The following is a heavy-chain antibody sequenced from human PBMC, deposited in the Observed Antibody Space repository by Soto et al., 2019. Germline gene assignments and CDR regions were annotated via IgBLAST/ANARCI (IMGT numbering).Heavy chain of an antibody. D-gene: IGHD4-17*01. CDR1: GFTFSSSW. CDR3: TRHGSGDYFLFDP. J-gene: IGHJ5*02. CDR2: ASPDGTST. V-gene: IGHV3-74*01. Sequence: GGSLRLSCAASGFTFSSSWMHWVRQAPGKGLEWVSRASPDGTSTSYADSVKGRFTISRDNAKNTLFMQMNSLRAEDTAVYYCTRHGSGDYFLFDPWGQGTLVTVSS.